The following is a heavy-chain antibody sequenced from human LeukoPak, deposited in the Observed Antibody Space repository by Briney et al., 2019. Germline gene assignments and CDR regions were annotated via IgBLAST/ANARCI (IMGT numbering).Heavy chain of an antibody. D-gene: IGHD5-24*01. CDR3: AKTPVGMVTLDY. CDR2: IIPIFGTA. J-gene: IGHJ4*02. Sequence: REASVKVSCKASGGTFSSYGISWVRQAPGQGLEWMGGIIPIFGTANYAQKFQGRVTITADKSTSTAYMELSSLRSEDTAVYYCAKTPVGMVTLDYWGQGTLVTVSS. V-gene: IGHV1-69*06. CDR1: GGTFSSYG.